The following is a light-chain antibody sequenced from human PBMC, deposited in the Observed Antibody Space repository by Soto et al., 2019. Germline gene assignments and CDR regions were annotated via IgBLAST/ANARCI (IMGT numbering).Light chain of an antibody. CDR2: DVS. Sequence: DIQMTQSPSSLPASVGDRVTITCQASQDINNFLNWYQQKPGKAPKLLIYDVSNLEAGVPSRFSGSASGAHFTFTITSLQPEDFATYYCQQYHHVPYTFGQGTKVDNK. V-gene: IGKV1-33*01. J-gene: IGKJ2*01. CDR1: QDINNF. CDR3: QQYHHVPYT.